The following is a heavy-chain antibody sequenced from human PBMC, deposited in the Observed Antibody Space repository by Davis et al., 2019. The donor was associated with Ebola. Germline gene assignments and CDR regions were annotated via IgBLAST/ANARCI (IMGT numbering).Heavy chain of an antibody. V-gene: IGHV3-30*18. J-gene: IGHJ4*02. D-gene: IGHD3-10*01. CDR3: AKVRGDGY. Sequence: GESLKISCAASGFTFSSYGMHWVRQAPGKGLEWVAVISYDGSNKYYADSVKGRFTISRDNSKNTLYLQMNSLRAEDTAVYYCAKVRGDGYWGQGTLVTVSS. CDR2: ISYDGSNK. CDR1: GFTFSSYG.